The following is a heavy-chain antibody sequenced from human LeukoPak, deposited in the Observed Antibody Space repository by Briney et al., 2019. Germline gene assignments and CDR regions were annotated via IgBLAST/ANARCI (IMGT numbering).Heavy chain of an antibody. CDR2: IYYSGST. CDR3: ARGKGSSVPAAIFDY. CDR1: GGSISSGDYY. Sequence: SQTLSLTCTVSGGSISSGDYYWSWIRQPPGEGLEWIGYIYYSGSTNYNPSLKSRVTISVDTSKNQFSLKLSSVTAADTAVYYCARGKGSSVPAAIFDYWGQGTLVTVSS. V-gene: IGHV4-30-4*01. D-gene: IGHD2-2*01. J-gene: IGHJ4*02.